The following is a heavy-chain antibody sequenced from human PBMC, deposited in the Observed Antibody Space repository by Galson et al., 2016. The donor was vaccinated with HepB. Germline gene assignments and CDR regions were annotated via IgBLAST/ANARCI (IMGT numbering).Heavy chain of an antibody. CDR2: LYYSGNT. J-gene: IGHJ4*02. CDR3: ARGAMLRGVISPLDY. V-gene: IGHV4-39*01. D-gene: IGHD3-10*01. CDR1: GGSVSSSSYY. Sequence: SETLSLTCTVSGGSVSSSSYYWGWICQPPGKGLEWIGCLYYSGNTYYNPSLKSRVTISVDTSKKESSLKLSSVTAADTAVYYCARGAMLRGVISPLDYWGQGTLVTVSS.